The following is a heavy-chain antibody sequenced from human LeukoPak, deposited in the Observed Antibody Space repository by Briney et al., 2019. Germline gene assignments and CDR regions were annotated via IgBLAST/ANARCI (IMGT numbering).Heavy chain of an antibody. J-gene: IGHJ6*03. CDR1: GFTFSSYW. CDR2: INQDGSEK. V-gene: IGHV3-7*01. Sequence: GGSLRHSCAATGFTFSSYWMSWVRQAPGKGLEWVAKINQDGSEKYYVDSVKGRFTISRDNAKNSLYLQMNSLRAEDTAVYYCARDQGYYYYMDVWGKGTTVTVSS. CDR3: ARDQGYYYYMDV.